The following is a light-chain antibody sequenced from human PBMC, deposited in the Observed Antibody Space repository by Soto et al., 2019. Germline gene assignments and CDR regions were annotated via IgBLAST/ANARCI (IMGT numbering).Light chain of an antibody. CDR2: AAS. CDR3: LQDYNYPWT. J-gene: IGKJ1*01. CDR1: QGIRDD. V-gene: IGKV1-6*01. Sequence: AIQMTQSPSSLSASVGDRITITCRASQGIRDDLGWYQQKPGKAPKLLIYAASILQSGVPSRFSGSGSGTDFTLTISSLQPEDFATYYCLQDYNYPWTFGQGTKVEIK.